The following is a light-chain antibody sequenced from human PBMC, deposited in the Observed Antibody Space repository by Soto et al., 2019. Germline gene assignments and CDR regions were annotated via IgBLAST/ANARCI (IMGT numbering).Light chain of an antibody. J-gene: IGKJ1*01. CDR2: GAS. V-gene: IGKV3-11*01. CDR3: QQRSNWPRT. Sequence: EIVLTQSPVTLSVSPGERVTLSCRASQRLSSNLAWYQQRPGQAPRLLIYGASIRATDIPARFIGSGSGTEFTLTISSLEPEDFAVYYCQQRSNWPRTFGQGTKVDIK. CDR1: QRLSSN.